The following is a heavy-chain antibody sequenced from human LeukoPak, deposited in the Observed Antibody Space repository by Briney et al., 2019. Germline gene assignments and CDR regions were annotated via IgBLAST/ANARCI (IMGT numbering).Heavy chain of an antibody. CDR3: AHAALRAPPLPFHY. V-gene: IGHV3-23*01. D-gene: IGHD4-17*01. Sequence: GGSLRLSCAASGFTFSSYAMNWVRQAPGKGLEWVSAINGSGGSTYYADSVKGRFTIARDKSKNTLYLQRTSLGAEETAVYYCAHAALRAPPLPFHYWGEGTLVTVSS. CDR2: INGSGGST. CDR1: GFTFSSYA. J-gene: IGHJ4*02.